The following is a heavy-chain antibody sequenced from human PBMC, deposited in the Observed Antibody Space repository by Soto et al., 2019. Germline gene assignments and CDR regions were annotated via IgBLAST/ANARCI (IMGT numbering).Heavy chain of an antibody. V-gene: IGHV4-31*03. Sequence: QVQLQESGPGLVKPSQTLSLTCTVSGGSISSGGYYWSWIRQHPGKGLEWIGYIYYSGSSYYNPSLKSRVTISVDTSKNQFSLKLSSVTAADTAVYYCARDDTAMTNYYYYGMDVWGQGTTASVSS. CDR1: GGSISSGGYY. J-gene: IGHJ6*02. D-gene: IGHD5-18*01. CDR2: IYYSGSS. CDR3: ARDDTAMTNYYYYGMDV.